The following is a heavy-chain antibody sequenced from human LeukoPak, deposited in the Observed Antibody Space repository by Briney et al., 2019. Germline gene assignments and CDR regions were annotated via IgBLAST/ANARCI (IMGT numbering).Heavy chain of an antibody. J-gene: IGHJ4*02. V-gene: IGHV3-48*01. CDR1: GFTFSNYN. Sequence: GGSLRLSCAASGFTFSNYNMNWVRQAPGKGLEWVSYISTSSSNIYYADSVKGRFTISRDNSQNTLYLQMNSLKAEDTAVYYCAKDLLSGRLGVFDSWGQGTLVTVSS. CDR3: AKDLLSGRLGVFDS. D-gene: IGHD3-10*01. CDR2: ISTSSSNI.